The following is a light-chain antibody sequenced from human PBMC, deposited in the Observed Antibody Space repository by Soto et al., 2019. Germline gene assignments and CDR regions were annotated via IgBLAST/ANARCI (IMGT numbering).Light chain of an antibody. J-gene: IGKJ5*01. Sequence: EIVLTQSPGTLSLSPGERATLSCRASQSVSSSYLAWYQQKPGQAPSLLIYGASCSATGIPDRFSGSGSGTDLTLTINRLEPEDVSVYYCQQYGSSPPVTFGQGTRLEIK. CDR3: QQYGSSPPVT. V-gene: IGKV3-20*01. CDR1: QSVSSSY. CDR2: GAS.